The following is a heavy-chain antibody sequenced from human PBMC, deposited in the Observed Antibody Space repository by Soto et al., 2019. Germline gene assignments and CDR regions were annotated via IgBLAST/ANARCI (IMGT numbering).Heavy chain of an antibody. CDR2: ILVEGRT. V-gene: IGHV3-23*01. D-gene: IGHD1-1*01. CDR1: GYICSRFD. J-gene: IGHJ3*02. CDR3: AKATATGGGALAT. Sequence: WGSLRLPGLASGYICSRFDMSRVRQTPGQGLEWVSTILVEGRTSYVHHVQGRFTISRDSSKTTVYLPMTSLTAGDTALYYCAKATATGGGALATCGQGTTVTVSS.